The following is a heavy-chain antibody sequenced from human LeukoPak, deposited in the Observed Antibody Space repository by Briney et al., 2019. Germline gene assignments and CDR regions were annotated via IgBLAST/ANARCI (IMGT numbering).Heavy chain of an antibody. D-gene: IGHD2-15*01. V-gene: IGHV3-20*04. J-gene: IGHJ4*01. CDR1: GFTFRSYA. CDR2: TNWTGGST. CDR3: ARGGGNFDC. Sequence: QRGGSRRLSCAASGFTFRSYAMSWVRQAPGKGLEWVSGTNWTGGSTGYADSVKGRFTISRDNAKNSLYLQMNSLRAEDTAVYYCARGGGNFDCWGHGSLVPVSS.